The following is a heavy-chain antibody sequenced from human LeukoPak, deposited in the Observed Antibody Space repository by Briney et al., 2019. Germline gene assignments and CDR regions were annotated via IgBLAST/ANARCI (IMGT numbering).Heavy chain of an antibody. CDR1: GGSISSYY. V-gene: IGHV4-59*12. CDR3: ARDGYNYGIFDS. CDR2: IYYSGST. D-gene: IGHD5-18*01. Sequence: SETLSLTCTVSGGSISSYYWSWIRQHPGKGLEWIGYIYYSGSTYYNPSLKSRVTISIDASKNQFSLRLSSVTAADTAVYYCARDGYNYGIFDSWGQGTLVTVSS. J-gene: IGHJ4*02.